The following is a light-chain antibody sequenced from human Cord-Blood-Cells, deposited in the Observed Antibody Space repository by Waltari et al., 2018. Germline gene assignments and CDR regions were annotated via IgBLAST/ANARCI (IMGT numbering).Light chain of an antibody. CDR2: EGS. Sequence: QSALTQPASVSGSPGQSITIPCPGTISDVGSYNLVSWYQQHPGKAPKLMIYEGSKRPSGVSNRFSGSKSGNTASLTISGLQAEDEADYYCCSYAGSSTWVFGGGTKLTVL. V-gene: IGLV2-23*01. J-gene: IGLJ3*02. CDR1: ISDVGSYNL. CDR3: CSYAGSSTWV.